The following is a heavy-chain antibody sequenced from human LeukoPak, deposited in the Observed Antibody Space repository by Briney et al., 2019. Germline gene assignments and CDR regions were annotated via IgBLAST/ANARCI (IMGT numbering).Heavy chain of an antibody. J-gene: IGHJ5*02. CDR1: GYTFTSYD. CDR3: ARDSTSDNWFDP. Sequence: ASVKVSCKASGYTFTSYDINWVRQATGQGLEWMGWMNPNSGNTGYARKLQGRVTMTRNTSISTAYMELSSLRSEDTAVYYCARDSTSDNWFDPWGQGTLVTVSS. D-gene: IGHD2-2*01. V-gene: IGHV1-8*01. CDR2: MNPNSGNT.